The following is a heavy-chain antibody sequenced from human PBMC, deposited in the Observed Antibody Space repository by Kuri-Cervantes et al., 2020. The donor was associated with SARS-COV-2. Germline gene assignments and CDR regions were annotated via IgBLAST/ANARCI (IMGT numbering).Heavy chain of an antibody. D-gene: IGHD4-17*01. CDR3: AISLPHDYGDYAAIGYYYGMDV. Sequence: GESLKISCAASGFTFSSYAMHWVRQAPGKGLEWVAVISYDGSNKYYADSVKGRFTISRDNSKNTLYLQMNSLRAEDTAVYYCAISLPHDYGDYAAIGYYYGMDVWGPGNTV. V-gene: IGHV3-30*04. CDR1: GFTFSSYA. J-gene: IGHJ6*01. CDR2: ISYDGSNK.